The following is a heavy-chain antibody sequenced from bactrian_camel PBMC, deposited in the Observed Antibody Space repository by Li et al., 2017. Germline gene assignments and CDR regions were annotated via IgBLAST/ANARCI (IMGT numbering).Heavy chain of an antibody. V-gene: IGHV3S6*01. CDR1: GYTVSSNC. D-gene: IGHD5*01. J-gene: IGHJ6*01. Sequence: HVQLVESGGGSVRIGGSLRLACAASGYTVSSNCMGWFRQASGKEREGVAQIHSAATYTAYGDSVKGRFTISQDIAKNTVYLQMNSLKPEDTAMYSCAGGLRVGLNPADFDYWGQGTQVTVS. CDR2: IHSAATYT. CDR3: AGGLRVGLNPADFDY.